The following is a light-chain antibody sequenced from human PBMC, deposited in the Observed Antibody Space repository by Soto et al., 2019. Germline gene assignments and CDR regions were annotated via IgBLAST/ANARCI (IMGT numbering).Light chain of an antibody. CDR2: INSDGSH. CDR3: QTWGTGIWV. V-gene: IGLV4-69*01. CDR1: PGPSTYA. J-gene: IGLJ3*02. Sequence: QSVLTQSPSASASLGASVKLTCTLTPGPSTYAIAWHQQQPGRGPRYLLKINSDGSHNRGDGIPDRFSGSSSGAERYLTISSLQSEDEADYYCQTWGTGIWVFGGGTKVTVL.